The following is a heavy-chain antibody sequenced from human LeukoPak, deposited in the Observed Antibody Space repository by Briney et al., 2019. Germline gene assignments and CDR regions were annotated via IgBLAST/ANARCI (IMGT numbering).Heavy chain of an antibody. J-gene: IGHJ3*02. CDR1: GFTFSSYS. D-gene: IGHD6-19*01. CDR3: ARDVSTGIAVAPDAFDI. CDR2: ISSSSSYI. Sequence: SGGSLRLSCAASGFTFSSYSMNWVRQAPGKGLEWVSSISSSSSYIYYADSVKGRFTISRDNAKNSLYLQMNSLRAEDTAVYYCARDVSTGIAVAPDAFDIWGQGTMVTVSS. V-gene: IGHV3-21*01.